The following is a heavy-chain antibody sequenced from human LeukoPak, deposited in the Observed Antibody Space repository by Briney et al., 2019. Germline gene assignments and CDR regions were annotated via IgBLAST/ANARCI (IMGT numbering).Heavy chain of an antibody. CDR1: GYTFTSYY. CDR2: INPSGGST. D-gene: IGHD4-23*01. Sequence: GASVKFSCKASGYTFTSYYMHWVREAPGQGLEWMGIINPSGGSTSYAQKFQGRVTMTRDMSTSTVYMELSSLRSEDTAVYYCARAGGTTVVTHSIDYWGQGTLVTVSS. CDR3: ARAGGTTVVTHSIDY. J-gene: IGHJ4*02. V-gene: IGHV1-46*01.